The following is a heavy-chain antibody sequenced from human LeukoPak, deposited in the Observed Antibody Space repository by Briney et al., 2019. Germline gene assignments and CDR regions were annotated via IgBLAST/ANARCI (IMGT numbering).Heavy chain of an antibody. CDR3: ARRGGSYRYFDY. Sequence: SETLSLTCTVSGGSISSGSYYWGWIRQPPGKGLEWIGSLYYSGSTYYNQSLRRRVTISVDTSKGQFSLKLTSVTAADTAVYYCARRGGSYRYFDYWGQGTLVTVSS. CDR1: GGSISSGSYY. J-gene: IGHJ4*02. CDR2: LYYSGST. D-gene: IGHD3-16*02. V-gene: IGHV4-39*01.